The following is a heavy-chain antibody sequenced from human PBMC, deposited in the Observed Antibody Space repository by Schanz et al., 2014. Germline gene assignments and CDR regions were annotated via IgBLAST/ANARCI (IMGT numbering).Heavy chain of an antibody. V-gene: IGHV3-33*05. J-gene: IGHJ6*02. CDR3: VKDLQRELLRDDHYYGMDV. Sequence: QVQLVESGGGVVQPGGSLRLSCAASGFTFSSYGMHWVRQAPGKGLEWVAIISLDGSNQYYADSVKGRFTISRDNSKNTLYLQMNSLRAEEPAVYYCVKDLQRELLRDDHYYGMDVWGQGTTVTVSS. D-gene: IGHD1-26*01. CDR1: GFTFSSYG. CDR2: ISLDGSNQ.